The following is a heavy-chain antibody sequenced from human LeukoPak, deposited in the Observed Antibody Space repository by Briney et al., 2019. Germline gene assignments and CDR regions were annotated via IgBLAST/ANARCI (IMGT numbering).Heavy chain of an antibody. J-gene: IGHJ4*02. Sequence: HPGGSLRLSCAASGFTFSRYWMSWVRQVPRKGLEWVAIIKQDGSEKYYVDSVKGRFTISRDNAKNSLYLQMNSLRAEDTAVYYCARDKGDYDTSGSLFVFGGQGTLVTVSS. D-gene: IGHD3-22*01. CDR1: GFTFSRYW. CDR3: ARDKGDYDTSGSLFVF. CDR2: IKQDGSEK. V-gene: IGHV3-7*03.